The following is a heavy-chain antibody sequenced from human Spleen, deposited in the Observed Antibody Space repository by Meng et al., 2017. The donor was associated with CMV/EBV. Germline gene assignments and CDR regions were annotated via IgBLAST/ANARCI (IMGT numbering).Heavy chain of an antibody. V-gene: IGHV4-34*01. D-gene: IGHD6-19*01. CDR1: GGSFSGYY. CDR3: ARRSVAVAGKYFDH. CDR2: INHSGST. Sequence: GSLRLSCAVYGGSFSGYYWSWIRQPPGKGLEWIGEINHSGSTNYNPSLKSRVTISVDTSKNHFSLKLSSVTAADTAVYYCARRSVAVAGKYFDHWGQGTLVTVSS. J-gene: IGHJ4*02.